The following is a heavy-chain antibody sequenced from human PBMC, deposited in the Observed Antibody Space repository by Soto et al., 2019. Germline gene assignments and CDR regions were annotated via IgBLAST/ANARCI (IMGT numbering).Heavy chain of an antibody. V-gene: IGHV3-48*01. CDR3: ARDQSITGTTGWFDP. D-gene: IGHD1-7*01. J-gene: IGHJ5*02. Sequence: EVQLVESGGGLVQPGGSLRLSCAASGFTFSSYSMNWVRQAPGKGLEWVSYISSSSSTIYYADSVKGRFTISRDNAKNSLYLQMNSLRAEDTAVYYCARDQSITGTTGWFDPWGQGTLVTVSS. CDR2: ISSSSSTI. CDR1: GFTFSSYS.